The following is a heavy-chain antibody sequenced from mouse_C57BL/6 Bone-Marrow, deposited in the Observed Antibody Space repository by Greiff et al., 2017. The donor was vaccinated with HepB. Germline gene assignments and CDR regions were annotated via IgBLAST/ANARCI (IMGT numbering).Heavy chain of an antibody. CDR1: GFSLTSYG. V-gene: IGHV2-2*01. Sequence: QVQLQQSGPGLVQPSQSLSITCTVSGFSLTSYGVHWVRQSPGKGLEWLGVIWSGGSTDYNAAFISRLSISKDNSKSQVFFKMNSLQADDTAIYYCARSPSHYYGSSPYWYFDVWGTGTTVTVSS. CDR3: ARSPSHYYGSSPYWYFDV. CDR2: IWSGGST. D-gene: IGHD1-1*01. J-gene: IGHJ1*03.